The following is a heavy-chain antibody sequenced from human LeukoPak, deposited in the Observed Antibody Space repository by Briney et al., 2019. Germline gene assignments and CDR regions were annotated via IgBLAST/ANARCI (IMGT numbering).Heavy chain of an antibody. CDR2: IFYSGSP. CDR3: ARHFDNGDYKKTFDI. D-gene: IGHD4-17*01. J-gene: IGHJ3*02. Sequence: SETLSLTCTVSGDSISSYYWSWIRQPPGKGLEWIGNIFYSGSPNYNPSLKSRVTTSFDTSKNQFSLKLSFVTAADTAVYYCARHFDNGDYKKTFDIWGQGTIVTVSS. V-gene: IGHV4-59*08. CDR1: GDSISSYY.